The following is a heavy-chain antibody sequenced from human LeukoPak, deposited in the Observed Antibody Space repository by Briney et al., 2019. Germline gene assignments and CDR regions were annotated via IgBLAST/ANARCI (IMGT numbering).Heavy chain of an antibody. CDR2: INSDGSTT. CDR3: ARQTVAFDY. J-gene: IGHJ4*02. Sequence: GGSLRLSCAASGFXFSNYWMHWVRQAPGKGLLWVSRINSDGSTTTYADSVKGRFTISRDNAKNTLYLQMNSLRAEDTAVYYCARQTVAFDYWVQGTLVTVSS. D-gene: IGHD4-23*01. CDR1: GFXFSNYW. V-gene: IGHV3-74*03.